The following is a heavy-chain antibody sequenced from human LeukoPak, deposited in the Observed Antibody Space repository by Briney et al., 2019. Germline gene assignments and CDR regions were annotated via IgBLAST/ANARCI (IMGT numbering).Heavy chain of an antibody. CDR1: GFTFSSYS. CDR3: ARDPNRLADNGRDYLDY. Sequence: PGGSLRLSCAASGFTFSSYSMNWVRHAPGKGLEWVAVIYYDGSHKYYADSVKSHFTISRDNSKNTVYLQMTTLTTEDTAIFYCARDPNRLADNGRDYLDYWGEGTLVTVSS. J-gene: IGHJ4*02. V-gene: IGHV3-30*04. CDR2: IYYDGSHK. D-gene: IGHD4/OR15-4a*01.